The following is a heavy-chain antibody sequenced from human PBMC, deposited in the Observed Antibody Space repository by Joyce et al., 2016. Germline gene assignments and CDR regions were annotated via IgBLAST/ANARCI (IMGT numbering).Heavy chain of an antibody. CDR1: GIVISGYA. CDR2: ISHDGYR. J-gene: IGHJ5*02. CDR3: ARIGYGVSLGNGFDP. D-gene: IGHD2-15*01. Sequence: QVHLVESGGGVVQPGHSLRLSCVVSGIVISGYAVNCVRQAPGKVLDWVTTISHDGYRRYADSVKGLFTVSRDDSKKMVDLEMNNLRVDDTAIYYCARIGYGVSLGNGFDPWGQGTPVTVSS. V-gene: IGHV3-30*04.